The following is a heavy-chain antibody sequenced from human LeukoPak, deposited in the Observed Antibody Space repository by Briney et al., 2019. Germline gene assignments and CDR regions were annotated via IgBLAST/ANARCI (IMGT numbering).Heavy chain of an antibody. CDR2: MYSGGDK. D-gene: IGHD6-13*01. J-gene: IGHJ5*02. CDR1: GFTFSDNY. CDR3: ARDAPQVPAAGVLAS. V-gene: IGHV3-53*01. Sequence: PGGSLRLSCAASGFTFSDNYMSWVRQAPGKGLEWVSVMYSGGDKYYADSVKGRFTFSRDISKNTLYLQMNGLRTEDTAMYYCARDAPQVPAAGVLASWGQGTLVTVSS.